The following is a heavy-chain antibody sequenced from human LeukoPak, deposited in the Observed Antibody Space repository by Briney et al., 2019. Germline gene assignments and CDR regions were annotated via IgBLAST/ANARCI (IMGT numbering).Heavy chain of an antibody. V-gene: IGHV3-74*01. CDR2: INEKGSIT. D-gene: IGHD5-12*01. J-gene: IGHJ4*02. CDR1: GFTLSSYW. CDR3: ARDQLAYSGYDTLFAY. Sequence: TGGSLRLSCATSGFTLSSYWMHWVRQAPGKGLEWVSRINEKGSITTYADSVKGRFTISRDNSKKTLYLQMNSLRVEDSAVYFCARDQLAYSGYDTLFAYWGQGTLVTVSS.